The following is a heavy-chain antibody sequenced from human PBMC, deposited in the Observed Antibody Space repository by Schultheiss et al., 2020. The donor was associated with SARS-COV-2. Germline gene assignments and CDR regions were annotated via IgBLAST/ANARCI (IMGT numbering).Heavy chain of an antibody. CDR2: IYYSGST. CDR1: GGSFSGYY. Sequence: SQTLSLTCAVYGGSFSGYYWSWIRQPPGKGLEWIGYIYYSGSTNYNPSLKSRVTISVDTSKNQFSLKLSSVTAADTAVYYCARGGRWYYYNWFDPWGQGTLVTVSS. V-gene: IGHV4-34*09. J-gene: IGHJ5*02. CDR3: ARGGRWYYYNWFDP. D-gene: IGHD2/OR15-2a*01.